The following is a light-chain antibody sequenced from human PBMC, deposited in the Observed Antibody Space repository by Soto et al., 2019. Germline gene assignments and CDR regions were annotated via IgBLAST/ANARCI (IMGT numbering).Light chain of an antibody. CDR1: RSNIGRNF. V-gene: IGLV1-47*01. CDR3: AAWDDTLDAQV. CDR2: RNN. Sequence: QSVLTQSPSASGTPGQRVTISCSGSRSNIGRNFAYWYQHVPGTAPRLLFQRNNERPSGVPDRFSGSKSGTSVSLAISGLRSDDEATYYCAAWDDTLDAQVFGGGTKLTVL. J-gene: IGLJ3*02.